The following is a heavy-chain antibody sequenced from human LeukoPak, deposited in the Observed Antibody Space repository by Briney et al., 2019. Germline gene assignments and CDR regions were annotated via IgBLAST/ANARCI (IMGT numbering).Heavy chain of an antibody. J-gene: IGHJ6*03. D-gene: IGHD5-12*01. Sequence: ASVKASCKASGYTFTSYGITWVRQAPGQGLEWMGWISVYNGNTNYVQKLQGRVTMTTDTSTSTAYMELRSLRSDDTAVYYCARGSGYDPSNYYYYMDVWGKGTTVTVSS. CDR1: GYTFTSYG. V-gene: IGHV1-18*01. CDR2: ISVYNGNT. CDR3: ARGSGYDPSNYYYYMDV.